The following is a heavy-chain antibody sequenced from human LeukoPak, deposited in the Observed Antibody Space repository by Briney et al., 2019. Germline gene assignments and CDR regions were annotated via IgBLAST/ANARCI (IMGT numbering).Heavy chain of an antibody. CDR1: GFTFSSYG. D-gene: IGHD6-13*01. CDR2: ISFDGGNK. Sequence: GRSLRLSCAASGFTFSSYGMHWVRQAPGKGLEWVAVISFDGGNKYYADSVKGRFTISRDNSKNTLYLQMNSLRAEDTAVYYCAKDLGTGYSSGWYPLYFDYWGQGILVTVSS. CDR3: AKDLGTGYSSGWYPLYFDY. J-gene: IGHJ4*02. V-gene: IGHV3-30*18.